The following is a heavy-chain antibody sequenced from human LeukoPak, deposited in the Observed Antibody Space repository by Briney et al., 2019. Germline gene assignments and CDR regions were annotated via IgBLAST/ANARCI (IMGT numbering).Heavy chain of an antibody. J-gene: IGHJ4*02. CDR2: IKKDGSEI. V-gene: IGHV3-7*03. CDR3: VNLWEEGV. CDR1: RLTLSNYW. D-gene: IGHD1-26*01. Sequence: GGSLRLSCAASRLTLSNYWMDWVRQAPAKGLEWVATIKKDGSEIYYLDSVKGRFTISRDNAKNSLYLQMNILRAEDTAVYYCVNLWEEGVWGLGTLVTVSS.